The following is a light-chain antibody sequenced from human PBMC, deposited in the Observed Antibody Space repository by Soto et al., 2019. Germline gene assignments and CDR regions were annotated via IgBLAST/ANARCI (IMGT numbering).Light chain of an antibody. J-gene: IGKJ4*01. V-gene: IGKV1-12*01. CDR3: QQENSFPLT. CDR2: PAS. CDR1: QAIGYW. Sequence: DIQMTQSPSPVSASVGDRVTITSRASQAIGYWLAWYQQKPGKAPKLLIYPASNLQSGVPSRFSGRGSGTDFTLTISSLQPEDFAIYYCQQENSFPLTFGGGTKVEIK.